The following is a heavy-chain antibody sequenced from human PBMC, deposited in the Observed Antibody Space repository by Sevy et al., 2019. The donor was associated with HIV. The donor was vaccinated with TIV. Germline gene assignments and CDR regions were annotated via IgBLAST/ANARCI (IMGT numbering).Heavy chain of an antibody. D-gene: IGHD3-22*01. Sequence: GSLRLSCAASGFTFSSYWMHWVRQGPGKGLVWVSRINGDGSSTSYADYVKGRFTISRDNAKNTLYLQMNSLRAEDTAVYYCARGGGSGYRFADYWGQGILVTVSS. CDR2: INGDGSST. CDR3: ARGGGSGYRFADY. CDR1: GFTFSSYW. J-gene: IGHJ4*02. V-gene: IGHV3-74*01.